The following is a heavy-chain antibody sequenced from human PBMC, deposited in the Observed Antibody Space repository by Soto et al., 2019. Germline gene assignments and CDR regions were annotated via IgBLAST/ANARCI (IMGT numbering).Heavy chain of an antibody. CDR2: INTHSGDT. D-gene: IGHD2-21*01. CDR3: ARDKGHCDKPGCQRNYFDP. J-gene: IGHJ5*02. CDR1: GYTFTSDG. Sequence: QVPLVQSGAEVKNPGASVKVSCETSGYTFTSDGISWVRQAPGQGLEWMGWINTHSGDTNFAQKFQDRVTMTTDPPTSTVYMEVRSLGSDDTAIYYCARDKGHCDKPGCQRNYFDPWGQGTLVTVSS. V-gene: IGHV1-18*04.